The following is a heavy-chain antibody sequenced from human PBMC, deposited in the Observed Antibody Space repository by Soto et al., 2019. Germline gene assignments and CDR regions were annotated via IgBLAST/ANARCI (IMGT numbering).Heavy chain of an antibody. CDR3: ANHFDSGCPDY. CDR1: GFTFSNYA. J-gene: IGHJ4*02. V-gene: IGHV3-23*01. Sequence: EVQLLESGGGLVQPGGSLRLSCAASGFTFSNYALSWVRQAPGKGLEWVSIISASGGSTFYADSVKGRCTISRDNSKNTLHLQMNNRRAEETAVYYWANHFDSGCPDYWGQGTLVTVSS. CDR2: ISASGGST. D-gene: IGHD6-19*01.